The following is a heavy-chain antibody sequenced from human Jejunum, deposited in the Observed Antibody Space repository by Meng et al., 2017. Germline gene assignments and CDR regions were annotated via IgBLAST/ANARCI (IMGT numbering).Heavy chain of an antibody. V-gene: IGHV3-23*04. D-gene: IGHD4-17*01. Sequence: EVQCVGSGGGVAPPGGSLGLSRASSGFTFSTYAMSWVRQAPGKGMEWVSAIDETGFATYYAASVQGRFTISRDNSKNSLYLQINSLRAEDTALYYCAREAVTQTIDFWGQGTLVTVSS. CDR2: IDETGFAT. CDR3: AREAVTQTIDF. CDR1: GFTFSTYA. J-gene: IGHJ4*02.